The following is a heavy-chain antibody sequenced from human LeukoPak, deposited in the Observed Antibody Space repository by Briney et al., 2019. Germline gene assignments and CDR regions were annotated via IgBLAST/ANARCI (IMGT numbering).Heavy chain of an antibody. CDR2: IRSRAYGATS. Sequence: PGGSLRLSCAASGFTFSDYYMSWVRQAPGKGLEWVGFIRSRAYGATSEYAASVKSRFTISRDDSKSIAYLQMNSLKTEDKAVYFCSRADYYGSGSPISLDVWGKGTTVTVS. V-gene: IGHV3-49*04. D-gene: IGHD3-10*01. CDR1: GFTFSDYY. CDR3: SRADYYGSGSPISLDV. J-gene: IGHJ6*03.